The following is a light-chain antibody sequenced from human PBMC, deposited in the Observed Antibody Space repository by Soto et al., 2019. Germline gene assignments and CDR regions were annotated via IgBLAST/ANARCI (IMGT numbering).Light chain of an antibody. J-gene: IGKJ5*01. CDR3: QQYGSSPIT. Sequence: EIVLTQSPGTLSLSPGERATLSCRASQSVTSSYLAWYQQKPGQAPRLLIYGASSRATGIPDRFSGSGSGTDFTHTISRLEPEDFAVYYCQQYGSSPITFDQGTRLEIK. V-gene: IGKV3-20*01. CDR1: QSVTSSY. CDR2: GAS.